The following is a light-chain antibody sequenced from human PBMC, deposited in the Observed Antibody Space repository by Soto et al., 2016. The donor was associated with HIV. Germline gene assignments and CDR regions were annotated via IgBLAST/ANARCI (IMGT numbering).Light chain of an antibody. CDR3: QVWDTNSDHDVV. CDR2: DDS. V-gene: IGLV3-21*03. CDR1: NIGSKS. Sequence: SYELTQPPSVSLAPGKTARITCGGNNIGSKSVHWYKQKPGQAPVLVVYDDSDRPSGIPDRFSGSNSGNTATLTISRVEAGDEADYYCQVWDTNSDHDVVFGGGTKLTVL. J-gene: IGLJ2*01.